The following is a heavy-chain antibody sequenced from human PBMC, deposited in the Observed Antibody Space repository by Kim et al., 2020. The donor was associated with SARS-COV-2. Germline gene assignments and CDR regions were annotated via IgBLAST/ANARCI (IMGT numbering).Heavy chain of an antibody. CDR3: ARELQWLGIFVGMDV. CDR1: GFTFSSYS. CDR2: ISSSSSTI. Sequence: GGSLRLSCAASGFTFSSYSMNWVRQAPGKWLEWVSYISSSSSTIYSADSVKGRFTISRDNAKKSLYLQMNSLRDEDTAVYYCARELQWLGIFVGMDVWGQGTTVTVSS. J-gene: IGHJ6*02. V-gene: IGHV3-48*02. D-gene: IGHD6-19*01.